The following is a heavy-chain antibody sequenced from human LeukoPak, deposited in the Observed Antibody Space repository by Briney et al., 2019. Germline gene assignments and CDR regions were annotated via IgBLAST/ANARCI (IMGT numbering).Heavy chain of an antibody. Sequence: SETLSLTCGVDGGSFSGYYWSWIRQTPGMGLEWIGEIRHTGSTTNNPSLKSRVIMSVDTSKNQFSLKLSSVTAADTAVYYCASRNFGVVTDWGQGTLVTVSS. D-gene: IGHD3-3*01. CDR3: ASRNFGVVTD. V-gene: IGHV4-34*10. CDR1: GGSFSGYY. CDR2: IRHTGST. J-gene: IGHJ4*02.